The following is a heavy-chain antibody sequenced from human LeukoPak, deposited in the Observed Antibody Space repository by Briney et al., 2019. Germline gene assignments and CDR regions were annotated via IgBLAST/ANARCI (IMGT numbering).Heavy chain of an antibody. CDR2: INPNSGDT. CDR1: GYIFTGYY. CDR3: ARDGVFRFEVGDVYYYYMDV. J-gene: IGHJ6*03. V-gene: IGHV1-2*02. Sequence: ASVKVSCKASGYIFTGYYIHWVRQAPGQGLEWVGWINPNSGDTKYAQKFQGRVTMTRDTSNNTVYMDLTRLIFDDTAMYYCARDGVFRFEVGDVYYYYMDVWGKGTTVIISS. D-gene: IGHD2-21*02.